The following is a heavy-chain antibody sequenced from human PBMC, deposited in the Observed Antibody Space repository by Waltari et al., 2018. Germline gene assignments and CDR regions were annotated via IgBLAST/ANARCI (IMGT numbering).Heavy chain of an antibody. CDR1: GFTFRSYS. V-gene: IGHV3-48*01. Sequence: ELQLVESGGGLVQPGGSLRLSCAASGFTFRSYSMNWVRQAPGKGLEWVSYISSSSSTIYYADSVKGRFTISRDNSKNTLYLQMNSLRAEDTAVYYWARELHDAFDIWGQGTMVTVSS. CDR3: ARELHDAFDI. CDR2: ISSSSSTI. J-gene: IGHJ3*02.